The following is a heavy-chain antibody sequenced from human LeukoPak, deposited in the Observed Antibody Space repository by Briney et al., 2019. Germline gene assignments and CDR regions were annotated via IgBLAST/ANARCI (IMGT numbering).Heavy chain of an antibody. D-gene: IGHD4-17*01. Sequence: GGSLRLSCAASGFTFSSYAMSWVRQAPGKGLEWVSAISGSGGSTYYADSVKGRFTISRDNSRNTLYLQMHSLRAEDTAVYYCAKDDSNMTTVTTVDYWGQGTLVTVSS. CDR2: ISGSGGST. V-gene: IGHV3-23*01. CDR3: AKDDSNMTTVTTVDY. CDR1: GFTFSSYA. J-gene: IGHJ4*02.